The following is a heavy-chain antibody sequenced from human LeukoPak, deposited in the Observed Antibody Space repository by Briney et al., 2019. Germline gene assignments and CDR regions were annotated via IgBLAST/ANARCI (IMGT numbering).Heavy chain of an antibody. CDR1: GFSFSKYG. D-gene: IGHD2-2*01. CDR3: AKDGANYAKDY. V-gene: IGHV3-30*02. J-gene: IGHJ4*02. Sequence: PGGSLRLSCVAPGFSFSKYGMHWVRQAPGKGLEWVAYIPDDGINKSYADSVKGRFTISRDDSKYTLYLQMNSLRAEDTAVFYCAKDGANYAKDYWGQGTLVTVSS. CDR2: IPDDGINK.